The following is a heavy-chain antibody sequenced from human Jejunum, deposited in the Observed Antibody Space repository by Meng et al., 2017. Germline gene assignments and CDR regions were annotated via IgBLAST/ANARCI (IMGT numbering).Heavy chain of an antibody. D-gene: IGHD6-19*01. CDR3: AKDGYRSGIYPSLDY. J-gene: IGHJ4*02. Sequence: GESLKISCEASGFSFSDYSLSWVRQGPGKGLEWVAGFTVRDGSTYYSDSVKGRFTISRDESASTLYLQMRSLRDEDTAIYYCAKDGYRSGIYPSLDYWGQGVLVTVSS. V-gene: IGHV3-23*01. CDR1: GFSFSDYS. CDR2: FTVRDGST.